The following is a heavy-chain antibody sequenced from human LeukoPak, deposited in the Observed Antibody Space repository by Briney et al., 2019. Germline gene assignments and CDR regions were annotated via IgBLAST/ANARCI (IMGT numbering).Heavy chain of an antibody. CDR2: ISGNNDNP. CDR3: ARDGTSTDDY. Sequence: ASVKVSCKASGGTFSSYAISWVRQAPGQGLEWMGWISGNNDNPNYGQKFQGSLTVTTDSSTSTAYMELRNLKSDDTAVYYCARDGTSTDDYWGQGTLVTVSS. V-gene: IGHV1-18*01. CDR1: GGTFSSYA. D-gene: IGHD2-2*01. J-gene: IGHJ4*02.